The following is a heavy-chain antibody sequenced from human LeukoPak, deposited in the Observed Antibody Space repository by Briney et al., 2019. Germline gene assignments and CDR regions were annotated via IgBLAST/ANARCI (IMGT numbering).Heavy chain of an antibody. CDR2: IKEDGSVK. V-gene: IGHV3-7*03. CDR3: ARDSTWQLDY. J-gene: IGHJ4*02. Sequence: GGSLRLSCTAPGFTFSTHWMTWVRQPPGKGLEWVANIKEDGSVKYYVDSVKGRFTISRDNAKNALYLQMNSLRADDTAVYFCARDSTWQLDYWGQGTLITVSS. CDR1: GFTFSTHW. D-gene: IGHD5-12*01.